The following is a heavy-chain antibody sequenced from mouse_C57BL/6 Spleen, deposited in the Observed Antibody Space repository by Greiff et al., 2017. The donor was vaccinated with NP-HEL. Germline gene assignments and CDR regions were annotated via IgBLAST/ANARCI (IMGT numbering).Heavy chain of an antibody. V-gene: IGHV1-72*01. CDR1: GYTFTSYW. Sequence: QVHVKQPGAELVKPGASVKLSCKASGYTFTSYWMHWVKQRPGRGLEWIGRIDPNSGGTKYNEKFKSKATLTVDKPSSTAYMQLSSLTSEDSAVYYCARGLYYGSSYGHAMDYWGQGTSVTVAS. J-gene: IGHJ4*01. CDR3: ARGLYYGSSYGHAMDY. CDR2: IDPNSGGT. D-gene: IGHD1-1*01.